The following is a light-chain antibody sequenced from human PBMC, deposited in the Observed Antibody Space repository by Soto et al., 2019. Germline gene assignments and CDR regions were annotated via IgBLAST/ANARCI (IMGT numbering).Light chain of an antibody. CDR2: DAS. J-gene: IGKJ1*01. Sequence: IHLTHSPSTLSASVGYRFTITFRASQSISDWLAWFQLKPGKAPKVLIYDASSLESGVPSRFSGSGSATEFILTISSLQPDDFATYHCQHYGGVWTFGQGTKVDIK. CDR1: QSISDW. CDR3: QHYGGVWT. V-gene: IGKV1-5*01.